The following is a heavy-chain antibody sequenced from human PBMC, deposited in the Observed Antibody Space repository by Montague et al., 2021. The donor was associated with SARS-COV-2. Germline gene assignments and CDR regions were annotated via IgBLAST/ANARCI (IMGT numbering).Heavy chain of an antibody. CDR2: MYNSGTT. J-gene: IGHJ4*02. D-gene: IGHD7-27*01. CDR3: ARANAGKVSSNWRFDY. CDR1: GGSISSYC. Sequence: SETLSLTCTVSGGSISSYCWSWSRLAPGEGLGWDCFMYNSGTTSNNSTLRGRLPISVDRSKNQIYLRLSPGTAADAAVYYCARANAGKVSSNWRFDYWGQGTLVTVSS. V-gene: IGHV4-59*01.